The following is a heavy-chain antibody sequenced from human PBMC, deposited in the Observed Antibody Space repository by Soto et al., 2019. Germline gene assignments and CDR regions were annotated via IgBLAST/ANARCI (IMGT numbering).Heavy chain of an antibody. CDR3: ARDPNIVVVTAIPLGYYGMDV. V-gene: IGHV3-74*01. Sequence: GGSLRLSCAASGFTFSSYWMHWVRQAPGKGLVWVSRINSDGSSTSYADSVKGRFTISRDNAKNTLYPQMNSLRAEDTAVYYCARDPNIVVVTAIPLGYYGMDVWGQGTTVTVSS. CDR2: INSDGSST. CDR1: GFTFSSYW. J-gene: IGHJ6*02. D-gene: IGHD2-21*02.